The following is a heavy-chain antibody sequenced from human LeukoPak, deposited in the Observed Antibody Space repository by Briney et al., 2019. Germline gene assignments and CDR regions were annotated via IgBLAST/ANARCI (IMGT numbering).Heavy chain of an antibody. Sequence: ASVKVSCKASGYTFTSYDINWVRQATGQGLKWMGWMNPNSGNTGYAQKFQGRVTMTRNTSISTAYMELSSLRSEDTAVYYCARGGRSSWFRPALYYYYYMDVWGKGTTVTVSS. CDR2: MNPNSGNT. CDR1: GYTFTSYD. D-gene: IGHD6-13*01. CDR3: ARGGRSSWFRPALYYYYYMDV. V-gene: IGHV1-8*01. J-gene: IGHJ6*03.